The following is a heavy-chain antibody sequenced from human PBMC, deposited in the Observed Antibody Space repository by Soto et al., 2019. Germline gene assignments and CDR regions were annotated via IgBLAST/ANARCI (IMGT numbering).Heavy chain of an antibody. D-gene: IGHD3-22*01. CDR3: ARDLNPYYYDSSGLGGI. CDR2: ISSSSSYI. CDR1: GFTFSSYS. V-gene: IGHV3-21*01. Sequence: LRLSCAASGFTFSSYSMNWVRQAPGKGLEWVSSISSSSSYIYYADSVKGRFTISRDNAKNSLYLQMNSLRAEDTAVYYCARDLNPYYYDSSGLGGIWGQGTMVTVSS. J-gene: IGHJ3*02.